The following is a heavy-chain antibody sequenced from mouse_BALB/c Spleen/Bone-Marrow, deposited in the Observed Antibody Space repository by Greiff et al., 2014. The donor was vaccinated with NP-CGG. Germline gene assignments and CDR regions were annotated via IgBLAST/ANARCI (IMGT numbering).Heavy chain of an antibody. D-gene: IGHD1-1*01. CDR3: ASSNTGSSCVFDV. V-gene: IGHV1-67*01. CDR1: GYAFTDYV. CDR2: ISTYSGNT. J-gene: IGHJ2*01. Sequence: QVHVKQSGPELVRPGVSVKISCKGSGYAFTDYVLHWVKQSHAKSLEWIGVISTYSGNTKYNQKFKGKATMTVDKSSSTAYMELARVPSEVSAIDSWASSNTGSSCVFDVWGQGTTLTASS.